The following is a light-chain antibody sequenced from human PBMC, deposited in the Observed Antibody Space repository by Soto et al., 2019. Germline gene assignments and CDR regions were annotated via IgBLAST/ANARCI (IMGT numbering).Light chain of an antibody. CDR2: DVS. J-gene: IGLJ1*01. CDR1: SSYVGAFNY. CDR3: ASYTTSSTYV. V-gene: IGLV2-14*03. Sequence: HSVLTQPASVSGSPGQSIAISCTGTSSYVGAFNYVSWYQQHPGKAPKFMIFDVSSRPSGVSDRFSGSKSGNTASLTISGLQTEDEAEYYCASYTTSSTYVFGTGTKVTVL.